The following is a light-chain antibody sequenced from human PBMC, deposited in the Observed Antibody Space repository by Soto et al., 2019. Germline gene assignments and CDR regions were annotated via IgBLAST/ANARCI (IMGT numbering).Light chain of an antibody. CDR1: QSISSW. V-gene: IGKV1-5*01. Sequence: DIQMTQSPSTLSASVGDRVTITCRASQSISSWLAWYQQKPGKAPKLLIYDASSLESGVPSRFSGSGPGTEFTLTISSLQPDDFATYYCQQYNSYWWTFGQGTKV. CDR3: QQYNSYWWT. CDR2: DAS. J-gene: IGKJ1*01.